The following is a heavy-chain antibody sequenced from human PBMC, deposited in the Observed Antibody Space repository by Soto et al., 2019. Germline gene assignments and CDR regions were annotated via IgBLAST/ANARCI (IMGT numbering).Heavy chain of an antibody. D-gene: IGHD1-7*01. CDR3: ARGITGTALFDY. V-gene: IGHV4-30-4*01. CDR2: IYYSGST. Sequence: SETLSLTCTVSGGSISSGDYYWSWIRQPQGKGLEWIGYIYYSGSTYYNPSLKSRVTISVDTSKNQFSLKLSSVTAADTAVYYCARGITGTALFDYWGQGTLFTVSS. J-gene: IGHJ4*02. CDR1: GGSISSGDYY.